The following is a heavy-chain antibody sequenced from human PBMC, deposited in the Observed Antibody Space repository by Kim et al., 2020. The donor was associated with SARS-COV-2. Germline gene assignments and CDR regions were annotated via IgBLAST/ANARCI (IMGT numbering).Heavy chain of an antibody. V-gene: IGHV4-59*01. D-gene: IGHD5-18*01. CDR2: IYYSGTT. Sequence: SETLSLTCTVSGVSISRYYWSWIRQPPGKGLEWIGYIYYSGTTNYNPSLKSRVTMSLDTSKSQFSLKLTSVTAADTAVYYCAGGYNYGDYWGQGTLVTV. CDR3: AGGYNYGDY. CDR1: GVSISRYY. J-gene: IGHJ4*02.